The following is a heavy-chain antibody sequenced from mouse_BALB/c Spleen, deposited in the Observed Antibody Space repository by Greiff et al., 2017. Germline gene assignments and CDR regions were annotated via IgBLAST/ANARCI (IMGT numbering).Heavy chain of an antibody. CDR1: GYTFTSYW. J-gene: IGHJ4*01. CDR2: INPSNGRT. CDR3: ARGGNLAMDY. V-gene: IGHV1S81*02. D-gene: IGHD2-1*01. Sequence: QVQLQQSGAELVKPGASVKLSCKASGYTFTSYWMHWVKQRPGQGLEWIGEINPSNGRTNYNEKFKSKATLTVDKSSSTAYMQLSSLTSEDSAVYYCARGGNLAMDYWGQGTSVTVSS.